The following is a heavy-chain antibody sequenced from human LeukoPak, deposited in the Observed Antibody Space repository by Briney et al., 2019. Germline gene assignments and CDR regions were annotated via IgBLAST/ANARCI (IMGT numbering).Heavy chain of an antibody. CDR2: IIPIYDPV. J-gene: IGHJ4*02. CDR1: GGTLSSYA. V-gene: IGHV1-69*13. D-gene: IGHD2-21*02. CDR3: AREPLGCGGDCHFDY. Sequence: SVKVSCKASGGTLSSYAFSWMRQAPGQGLEWMGRIIPIYDPVDYAQRFQGRVTITADESTNTVYMELNSLTFEDTAVYYCAREPLGCGGDCHFDYWGQGALVTVSS.